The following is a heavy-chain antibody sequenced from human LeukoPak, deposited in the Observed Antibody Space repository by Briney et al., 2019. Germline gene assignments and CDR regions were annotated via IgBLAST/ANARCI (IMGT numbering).Heavy chain of an antibody. D-gene: IGHD3-10*01. J-gene: IGHJ6*02. Sequence: GRSVRLSCAASGFTFSSYAMHWVPQAPGKGLEWVAVISYDGSNKYYADSVKGRFTISRDNSKNTLYLQMNSLRAEDTAVYYCAREGYYGSGSKYGMDVWGQGTTVTVSS. CDR2: ISYDGSNK. V-gene: IGHV3-30-3*01. CDR3: AREGYYGSGSKYGMDV. CDR1: GFTFSSYA.